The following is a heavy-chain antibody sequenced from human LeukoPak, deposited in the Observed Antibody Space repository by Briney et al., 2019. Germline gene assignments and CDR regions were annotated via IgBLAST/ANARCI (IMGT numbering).Heavy chain of an antibody. Sequence: PGGSLRLSCAASGFTFSSYAVSWVRQAPGKGLEWVSAISGSGGSTYYADSVKGQFPISRDNSKNTLYLQMNSLRAEDTAVYYCAKSRYCSSASCYGWNWFDPWGQGTLVTVSS. V-gene: IGHV3-23*01. CDR1: GFTFSSYA. J-gene: IGHJ5*02. CDR3: AKSRYCSSASCYGWNWFDP. D-gene: IGHD2-2*01. CDR2: ISGSGGST.